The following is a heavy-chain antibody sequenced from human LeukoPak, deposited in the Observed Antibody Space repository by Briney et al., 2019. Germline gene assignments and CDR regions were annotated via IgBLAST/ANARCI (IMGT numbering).Heavy chain of an antibody. J-gene: IGHJ4*02. D-gene: IGHD1-26*01. V-gene: IGHV4-34*01. Sequence: SETLSLTCAVYGGSFIGFHWNWIRQPPGKGLEWIGDINHSGSTNYNPSLTSRVTISVDPSKNQFSLNLSSVTAADTAVYYCARGQLGGSPPTFDYWGQGTLVTVSS. CDR1: GGSFIGFH. CDR2: INHSGST. CDR3: ARGQLGGSPPTFDY.